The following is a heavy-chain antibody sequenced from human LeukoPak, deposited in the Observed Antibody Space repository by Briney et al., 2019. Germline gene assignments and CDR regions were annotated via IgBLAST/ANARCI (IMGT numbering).Heavy chain of an antibody. J-gene: IGHJ6*03. CDR2: ISGDGGNT. V-gene: IGHV3-43*02. Sequence: GGSLRLSCAASGFTFDDYAMHWVRQAPGKGLEWVSLISGDGGNTYYGDSVKGRFTISRDNSKNSLYLQMNSLRTEDTALYYCAKDLFIARGYYYYMDVWGKGTTVTVSS. CDR3: AKDLFIARGYYYYMDV. CDR1: GFTFDDYA. D-gene: IGHD2-15*01.